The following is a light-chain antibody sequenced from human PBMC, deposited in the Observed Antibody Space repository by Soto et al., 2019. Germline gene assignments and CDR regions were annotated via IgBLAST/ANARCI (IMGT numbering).Light chain of an antibody. Sequence: DVVRTQSPLSLSVTLGQSASISCRSSQSLVSSDGDAYLNWFHQRPGQSPRRLMYKVSDRDSGVPDRFSGNGSGTYFTLTINKVEAEDIGVYYCLQGTHFPPWTFGQGTKVDIK. CDR3: LQGTHFPPWT. J-gene: IGKJ1*01. CDR1: QSLVSSDGDAY. CDR2: KVS. V-gene: IGKV2-30*01.